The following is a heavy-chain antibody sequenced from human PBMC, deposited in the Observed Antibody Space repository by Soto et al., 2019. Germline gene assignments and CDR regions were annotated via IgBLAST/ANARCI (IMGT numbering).Heavy chain of an antibody. CDR2: IYRSGKT. D-gene: IGHD1-7*01. Sequence: SETLSLSCAVSGYSIRSGYYWGWIRQAPGKGLEWIGSIYRSGKTYYSPSLQSRVTISVDASKNQFSLKLSSVTAADTAVYFCARDELLYYFDFWGRGTLVTVSS. CDR3: ARDELLYYFDF. J-gene: IGHJ4*02. CDR1: GYSIRSGYY. V-gene: IGHV4-38-2*02.